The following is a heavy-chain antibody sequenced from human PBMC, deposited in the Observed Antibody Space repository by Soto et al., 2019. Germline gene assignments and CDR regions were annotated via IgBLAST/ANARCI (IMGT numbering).Heavy chain of an antibody. D-gene: IGHD6-13*01. V-gene: IGHV3-30*18. CDR1: GFTFSSYG. J-gene: IGHJ6*02. CDR2: ISYDGSNK. Sequence: VQLVESGGGVVQPGRSLRLSCAASGFTFSSYGMHWVRQAPGKGLEWVAVISYDGSNKYYADSVKGRFTISRDNSKNTLYLQMNSLRAEDTAVYYCAKDRGIAAAGTSYYYYGMDVWGQGTTVTVSS. CDR3: AKDRGIAAAGTSYYYYGMDV.